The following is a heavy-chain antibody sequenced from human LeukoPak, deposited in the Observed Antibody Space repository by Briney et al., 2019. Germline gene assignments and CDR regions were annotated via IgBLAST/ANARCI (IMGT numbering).Heavy chain of an antibody. D-gene: IGHD3-22*01. CDR3: ARGEDSSGYEGDY. CDR2: IWYDGSNK. V-gene: IGHV3-33*01. J-gene: IGHJ4*02. CDR1: GFTFSSYG. Sequence: GGSLRLSCAASGFTFSSYGMHWVRQAPVKELEWVAVIWYDGSNKYYADSVKGRFTISRDNSKNTLYLQMNSLRAEDTAVYYCARGEDSSGYEGDYWGQGTLVTVSS.